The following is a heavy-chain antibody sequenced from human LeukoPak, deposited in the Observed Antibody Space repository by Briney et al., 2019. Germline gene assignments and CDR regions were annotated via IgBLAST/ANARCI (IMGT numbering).Heavy chain of an antibody. CDR3: AREPPYCSSTSCSISD. CDR2: ISSSSSTI. V-gene: IGHV3-48*01. Sequence: GGSLRLSCAASGFTFSSYSMNWVRRAPGKGLEWVSYISSSSSTIYYADSVKGRLTISRDNAKNSLYLQMNSLRAEDTAVYYCAREPPYCSSTSCSISDWGQGTLVTVSS. J-gene: IGHJ4*02. CDR1: GFTFSSYS. D-gene: IGHD2-2*01.